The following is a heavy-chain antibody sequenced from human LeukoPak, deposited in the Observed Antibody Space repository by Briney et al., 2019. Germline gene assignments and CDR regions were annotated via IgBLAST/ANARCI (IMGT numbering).Heavy chain of an antibody. CDR3: ARDARYILSFWTHFDY. Sequence: GGSLRLSCAASGFTFSGHNMNWVRQAPGKGLEWVSSISSSSSYIYYADSVKGRFTISRDNAKNSLYLQMNSLRAEDTAVYYCARDARYILSFWTHFDYWGQGTLVTVSS. V-gene: IGHV3-21*01. D-gene: IGHD3-9*01. CDR1: GFTFSGHN. J-gene: IGHJ4*02. CDR2: ISSSSSYI.